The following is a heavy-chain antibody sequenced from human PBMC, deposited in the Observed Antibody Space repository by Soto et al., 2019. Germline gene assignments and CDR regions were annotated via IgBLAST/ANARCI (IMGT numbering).Heavy chain of an antibody. V-gene: IGHV4-34*01. J-gene: IGHJ6*02. Sequence: QVQLQQWGAGLLKPSETLSLTCAVYGGSFSGYYWSWIRQPPGKGLEWIGEINHSGSTNYNPSLKSRVTTSVDTSKDQFSLKLSSVTAADTAVYYCARGQPTDPYDYVWGSYRHYYYYGMDVWGQGTTVTVSS. CDR1: GGSFSGYY. CDR2: INHSGST. CDR3: ARGQPTDPYDYVWGSYRHYYYYGMDV. D-gene: IGHD3-16*02.